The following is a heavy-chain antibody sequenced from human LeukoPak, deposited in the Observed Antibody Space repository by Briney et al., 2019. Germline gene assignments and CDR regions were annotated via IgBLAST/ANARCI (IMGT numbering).Heavy chain of an antibody. Sequence: ASVKVSCKASGYTFTSYGISWVRQAPGQGLEWMGWISAYNGNTNYAQKLQGRVTMTTDTSTSTAYMELRSLRSGDTAVYYCARDGGDYDSSGYPTWGQGTLVTVSS. CDR1: GYTFTSYG. J-gene: IGHJ4*02. D-gene: IGHD3-22*01. CDR3: ARDGGDYDSSGYPT. CDR2: ISAYNGNT. V-gene: IGHV1-18*01.